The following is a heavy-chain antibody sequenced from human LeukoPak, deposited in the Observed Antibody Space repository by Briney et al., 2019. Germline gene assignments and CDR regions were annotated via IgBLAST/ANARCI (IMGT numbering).Heavy chain of an antibody. CDR2: INWNGGST. V-gene: IGHV3-20*04. J-gene: IGHJ4*02. Sequence: GGSLTLSCAASGLTLDYYGMSWVRQAPGKGLEWVSGINWNGGSTGYADSVKGRFTISRDNAKNSLYLQMNSLRAEDTALYYCARDFGSSNYFDYWGQGTLVTVSS. CDR3: ARDFGSSNYFDY. CDR1: GLTLDYYG. D-gene: IGHD6-13*01.